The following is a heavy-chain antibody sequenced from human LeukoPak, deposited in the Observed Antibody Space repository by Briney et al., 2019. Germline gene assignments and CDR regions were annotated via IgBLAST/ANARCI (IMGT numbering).Heavy chain of an antibody. CDR3: ARYQGGGWDV. Sequence: GGSLRLSCAASGFTFSTYWMSWVRQAPGKGLEWVANIKQDGSEKYYVDSVTGRFTISRDNAKNSLSLQMNSLRAEDTAVYYCARYQGGGWDVWGKGTTVTVSS. J-gene: IGHJ6*04. CDR2: IKQDGSEK. CDR1: GFTFSTYW. V-gene: IGHV3-7*01. D-gene: IGHD6-25*01.